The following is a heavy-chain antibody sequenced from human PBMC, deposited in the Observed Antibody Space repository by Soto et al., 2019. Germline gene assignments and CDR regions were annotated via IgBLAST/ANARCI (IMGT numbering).Heavy chain of an antibody. D-gene: IGHD2-15*01. CDR2: INPSGGST. Sequence: QVQLVQSGAEVKKPGASVKVSCKASGYTFTSYYMHWVRQAPGQGLEWMGIINPSGGSTSYAQTFQGRVTMNRDTSTSTVYMELSSLRSEETAVYSCAILNTVKAHDYWGQGTLVTVSS. CDR3: AILNTVKAHDY. J-gene: IGHJ4*02. CDR1: GYTFTSYY. V-gene: IGHV1-46*01.